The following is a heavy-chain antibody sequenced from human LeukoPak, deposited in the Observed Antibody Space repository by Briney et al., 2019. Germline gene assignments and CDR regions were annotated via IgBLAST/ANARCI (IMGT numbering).Heavy chain of an antibody. V-gene: IGHV4-34*01. CDR1: GGSFSGYY. D-gene: IGHD3-10*01. J-gene: IGHJ4*02. CDR3: ARHPYYYGSGSYYNTYYFDY. Sequence: SETLSLTCAVYGGSFSGYYWSWIRQPPGKGLEWIGSSYYSGSTYYNPSLKSRVTISVDTSKNQFSLKLSSVTAADTAVYYCARHPYYYGSGSYYNTYYFDYWGQGTLVTVSS. CDR2: SYYSGST.